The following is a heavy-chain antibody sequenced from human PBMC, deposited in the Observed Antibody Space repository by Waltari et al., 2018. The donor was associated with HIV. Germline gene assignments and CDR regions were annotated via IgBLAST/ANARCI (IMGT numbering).Heavy chain of an antibody. D-gene: IGHD3-22*01. CDR2: IWYDGDNK. CDR1: GFTFSNFA. CDR3: SRGGYYYDISGFYHY. Sequence: QVQLVDSGGGVVQPGRSLRLSCAASGFTFSNFAMPWVRQAPGKGLEWVAVIWYDGDNKYYADSVKGRFTISRDNSKNTLYLQMNSLRVEDTAVYYCSRGGYYYDISGFYHYWGQGTLVTVSS. J-gene: IGHJ4*02. V-gene: IGHV3-33*01.